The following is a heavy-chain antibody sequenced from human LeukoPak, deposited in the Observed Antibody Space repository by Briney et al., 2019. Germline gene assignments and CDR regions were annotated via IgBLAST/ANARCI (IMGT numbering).Heavy chain of an antibody. CDR2: INEDERIT. CDR3: VRVNVGTDMVDIDY. CDR1: GFTLSSYW. J-gene: IGHJ4*02. D-gene: IGHD5-18*01. V-gene: IGHV3-74*01. Sequence: GGSLRLSCAASGFTLSSYWMHWVRQAPGKGLVWVSRINEDERITTYADSVKGRFTISRDTAKNTLYLQMNSLRAEDTAVYYCVRVNVGTDMVDIDYWGQGTLVTVSS.